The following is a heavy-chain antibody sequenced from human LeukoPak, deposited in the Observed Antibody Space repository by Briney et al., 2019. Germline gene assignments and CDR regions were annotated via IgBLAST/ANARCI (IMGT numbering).Heavy chain of an antibody. Sequence: GESPKTPWKGSGYTFTTYWSGWVRQMPGKGLELMGIIYPDDADTRYSPSFQGQVTISADKSIPTAYLQWSRLQASDTAIYYCARRHRGFGGSHPNGAFDLWGQGTTVTVSS. CDR1: GYTFTTYW. J-gene: IGHJ3*01. CDR3: ARRHRGFGGSHPNGAFDL. V-gene: IGHV5-51*01. CDR2: IYPDDADT. D-gene: IGHD2-15*01.